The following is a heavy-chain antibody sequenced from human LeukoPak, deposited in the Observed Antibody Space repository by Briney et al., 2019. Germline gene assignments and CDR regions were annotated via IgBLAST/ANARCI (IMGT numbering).Heavy chain of an antibody. D-gene: IGHD2-2*01. CDR1: GFTFSNAW. CDR3: TTDPGGVYCSSTSCTASFDY. CDR2: IKSKTDGGTT. J-gene: IGHJ4*02. Sequence: GGSLRLSCAASGFTFSNAWMSWVRQAPGKGLEWVGRIKSKTDGGTTDYAAPVKGRFTISRDDSKNTLYLQMNSLKTEDTAVYYCTTDPGGVYCSSTSCTASFDYWGQGTLVTVSP. V-gene: IGHV3-15*01.